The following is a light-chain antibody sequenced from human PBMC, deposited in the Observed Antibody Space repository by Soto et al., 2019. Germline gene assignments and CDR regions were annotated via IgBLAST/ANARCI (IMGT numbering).Light chain of an antibody. CDR2: ETS. V-gene: IGKV3D-11*02. CDR1: QSVEKM. Sequence: IVLTQSPATLSLSAGERVTLSCRSSQSVEKMVDWSQQQVGRTTSLLIYETSSRATGVPARFSGCGCRTDFPPTIGRLEPEDFAIDFCQVRIHWHSVKFTFGQGTKLEVK. CDR3: QVRIHWHSVKFT. J-gene: IGKJ2*01.